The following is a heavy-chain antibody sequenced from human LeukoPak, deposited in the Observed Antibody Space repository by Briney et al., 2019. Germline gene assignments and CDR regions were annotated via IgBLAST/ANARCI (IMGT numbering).Heavy chain of an antibody. J-gene: IGHJ6*03. V-gene: IGHV1-2*02. CDR3: ARDRASGHSSGWYFSYYYYYMDV. D-gene: IGHD6-19*01. Sequence: ASVKVSCKASGYTFTGYYMHWVRQAPGQGLEWMGWINPNSGGTYYAQKFQGRVTMTRDTSISTAYMELSRLRSDDTAVYYCARDRASGHSSGWYFSYYYYYMDVWGKGTTVTISS. CDR2: INPNSGGT. CDR1: GYTFTGYY.